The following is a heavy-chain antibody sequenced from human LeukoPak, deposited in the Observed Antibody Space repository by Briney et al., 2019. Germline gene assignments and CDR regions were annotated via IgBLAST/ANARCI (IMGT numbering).Heavy chain of an antibody. CDR2: IIPIFGTA. CDR3: ARPKGTYDSSGYYYQGFDY. CDR1: GGTFSSYV. Sequence: SVKVCCKASGGTFSSYVISWVRQAPGQGLEWMGGIIPIFGTANYAQKFQGRVTITADESTSTAYMELSSVRSEDTAVYYCARPKGTYDSSGYYYQGFDYWGQGTLVTVSS. V-gene: IGHV1-69*01. D-gene: IGHD3-22*01. J-gene: IGHJ4*02.